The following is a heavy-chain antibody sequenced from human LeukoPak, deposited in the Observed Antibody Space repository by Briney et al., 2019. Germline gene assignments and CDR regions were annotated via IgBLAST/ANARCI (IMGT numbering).Heavy chain of an antibody. CDR2: IYYSGST. CDR3: AREERLGFDY. D-gene: IGHD1-1*01. Sequence: SETLSLTCTVSGGSISSYYWSWIRQPPGKGLEWIGYIYYSGSTNYNPSLKSRVTISVDTSKNQFSLKLSSVTAADTAVYYCAREERLGFDYWGQGTLVTVSS. V-gene: IGHV4-59*01. CDR1: GGSISSYY. J-gene: IGHJ4*02.